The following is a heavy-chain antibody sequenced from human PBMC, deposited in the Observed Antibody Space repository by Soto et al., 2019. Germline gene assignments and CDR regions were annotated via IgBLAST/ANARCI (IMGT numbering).Heavy chain of an antibody. CDR2: IWYDGSNK. CDR3: ARDPDYGDYGYYYYGMDV. J-gene: IGHJ6*02. V-gene: IGHV3-33*01. Sequence: GGSLRLSCAASGFTFSSYGMHWVRQAPGKGLEWVAVIWYDGSNKYYADSVKGRFTISRDNSKNTLYLQMNSLRAEDTAVYYYARDPDYGDYGYYYYGMDVWGQGTTVTVSS. D-gene: IGHD4-17*01. CDR1: GFTFSSYG.